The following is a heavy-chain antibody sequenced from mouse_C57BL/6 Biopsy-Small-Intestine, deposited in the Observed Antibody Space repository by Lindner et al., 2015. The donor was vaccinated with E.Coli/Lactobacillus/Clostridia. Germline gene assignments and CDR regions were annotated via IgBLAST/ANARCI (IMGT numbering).Heavy chain of an antibody. CDR1: GYTFTSYY. CDR3: ARGSIYDGYYWYFDV. J-gene: IGHJ1*03. D-gene: IGHD2-3*01. V-gene: IGHV1-66*01. Sequence: VQLQESGPELVKPGASVKISCKASGYTFTSYYMHWVKQRPGQELEWIGWIYPGSGNTKYNEKFKGKATLTADTSSSTAYMQLSSLTSEDSAVYYCARGSIYDGYYWYFDVWGTGTTVTVSS. CDR2: IYPGSGNT.